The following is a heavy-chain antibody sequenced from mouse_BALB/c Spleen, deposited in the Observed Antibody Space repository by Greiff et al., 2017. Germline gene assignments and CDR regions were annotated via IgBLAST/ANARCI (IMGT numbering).Heavy chain of an antibody. CDR1: GYTFTSYT. V-gene: IGHV1-4*01. CDR3: ARSRRLITTVVADYAMDY. D-gene: IGHD1-1*01. CDR2: INPSSGYT. J-gene: IGHJ4*01. Sequence: QVQLKESGAELARPGASVKMSCKASGYTFTSYTMHWVKQRPGQGLEWIGYINPSSGYTNYNQKFKDKATLTADKSSSTAYMQLSSLTSEDSAVYYCARSRRLITTVVADYAMDYWGQGTSVTVSS.